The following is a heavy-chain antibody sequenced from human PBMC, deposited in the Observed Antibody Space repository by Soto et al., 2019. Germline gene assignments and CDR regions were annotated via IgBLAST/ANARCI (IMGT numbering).Heavy chain of an antibody. D-gene: IGHD3-9*01. V-gene: IGHV4-34*01. CDR3: ARRYFDWFNYYYYGMDV. J-gene: IGHJ6*02. CDR2: INHSGST. CDR1: GGSFSGYY. Sequence: PSETLSLTCAVYGGSFSGYYWSWIRQPSGKGLEWIGEINHSGSTNYNPSLKSRVTISVDTSKNQFSLKLSSVTAADTAVYYCARRYFDWFNYYYYGMDVWGQGTTVTVSS.